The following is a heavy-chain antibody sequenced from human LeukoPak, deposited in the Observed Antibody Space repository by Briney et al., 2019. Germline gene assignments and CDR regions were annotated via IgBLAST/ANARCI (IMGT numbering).Heavy chain of an antibody. CDR2: INAGNGNT. CDR1: GYTFTSYT. J-gene: IGHJ3*02. CDR3: ATQHTSRSSAFDI. Sequence: ASVKVSCKASGYTFTSYTIHWVRQAPGQRLEWMGWINAGNGNTKYSQKFQGRVTITRDTSASTAYMELSSLRSEDTAVYYCATQHTSRSSAFDIWGQGTMVTVSS. V-gene: IGHV1-3*01. D-gene: IGHD1-1*01.